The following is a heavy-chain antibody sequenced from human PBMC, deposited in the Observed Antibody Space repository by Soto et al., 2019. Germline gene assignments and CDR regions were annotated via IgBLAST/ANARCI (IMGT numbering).Heavy chain of an antibody. D-gene: IGHD4-17*01. CDR2: ISQSGSP. CDR3: VRWAMTTVVHGEHFQH. Sequence: SESLSLTCSVSGDSSSGDNGWNWVRQSPGKGKEWIGEISQSGSPNYNPSLMSRAAISVDKSKNYFSLRLDSVTAADTAVYHCVRWAMTTVVHGEHFQHRGQGTLVTVSS. J-gene: IGHJ1*01. CDR1: GDSSSGDNG. V-gene: IGHV4-4*02.